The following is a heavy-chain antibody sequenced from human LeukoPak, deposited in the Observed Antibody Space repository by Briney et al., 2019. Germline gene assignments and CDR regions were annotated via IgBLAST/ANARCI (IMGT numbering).Heavy chain of an antibody. CDR1: GGTFSSYA. J-gene: IGHJ4*02. V-gene: IGHV1-18*01. CDR2: ISAYNGNT. CDR3: ARDIVVVPAATVTGYFDY. D-gene: IGHD2-2*01. Sequence: ASVKVSCKASGGTFSSYAISWVRQAPGQGLEWMGWISAYNGNTNYAQKLQGRVTMTTDTSTSTAYMELRSLRSDDTAVYYCARDIVVVPAATVTGYFDYWGQGTLVTVSS.